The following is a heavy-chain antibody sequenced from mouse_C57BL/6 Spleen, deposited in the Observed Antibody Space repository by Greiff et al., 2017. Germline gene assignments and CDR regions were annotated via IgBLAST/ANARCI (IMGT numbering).Heavy chain of an antibody. CDR2: IYPSDSET. D-gene: IGHD3-1*01. J-gene: IGHJ1*03. Sequence: VQLQQPGAELVRPGSSVKLSCKASGYTFTSYWMDWVKQRPGQGLEWIGNIYPSDSETHYNQKFKDKATLTVDKSSSTAYMQLSSLTSEDSAVYYCARSGEWARYFDVWGTGTTVTVSS. CDR1: GYTFTSYW. V-gene: IGHV1-61*01. CDR3: ARSGEWARYFDV.